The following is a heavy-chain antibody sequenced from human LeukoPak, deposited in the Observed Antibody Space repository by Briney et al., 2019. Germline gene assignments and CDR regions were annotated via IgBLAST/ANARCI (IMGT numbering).Heavy chain of an antibody. V-gene: IGHV4-59*01. Sequence: SETLSLTCTVSGGSISSYYWSWIRQPPGKGLEWIGYIYYSGSTNYNPSLKSRVTISVDTSKNQFSLKLSPVTAADTAVYYCARDSSSGGFDYWGQGTLVTDSS. CDR2: IYYSGST. CDR3: ARDSSSGGFDY. CDR1: GGSISSYY. J-gene: IGHJ4*02. D-gene: IGHD6-6*01.